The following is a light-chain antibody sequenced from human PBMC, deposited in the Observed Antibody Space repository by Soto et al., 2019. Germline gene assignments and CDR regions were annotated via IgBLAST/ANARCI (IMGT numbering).Light chain of an antibody. J-gene: IGLJ1*01. CDR1: SSEVGAYDY. CDR2: DVN. V-gene: IGLV2-14*01. Sequence: QSALTQPASVSGSPGQSIAISCTGTSSEVGAYDYVSWYQQHAGKAPKLMIYDVNNRPSGVSNRFSGSKSGNTASLTISGLQAEDEADYYCSSYTISSTPPYVFGTGTKVTVL. CDR3: SSYTISSTPPYV.